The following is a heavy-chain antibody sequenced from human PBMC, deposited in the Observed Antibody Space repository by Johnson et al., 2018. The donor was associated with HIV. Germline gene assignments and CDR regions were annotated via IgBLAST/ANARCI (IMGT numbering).Heavy chain of an antibody. CDR1: GFTFDDYG. Sequence: VQLVESGGGLVQPGGSLRLSCAAAGFTFDDYGMSWVRQAPGKGLEWVSGINWNGVRTGYLDSMKGRFTISRDNAKNSLYLQMNSLRADDTAVYYCARVLCRGGSCYSDALESWGQGTMVTVSA. CDR3: ARVLCRGGSCYSDALES. CDR2: INWNGVRT. V-gene: IGHV3-20*04. D-gene: IGHD2-15*01. J-gene: IGHJ3*02.